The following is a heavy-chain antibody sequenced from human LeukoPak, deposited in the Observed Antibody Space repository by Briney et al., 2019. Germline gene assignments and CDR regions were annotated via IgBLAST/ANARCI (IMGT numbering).Heavy chain of an antibody. D-gene: IGHD3-16*01. CDR2: INHNGNVN. V-gene: IGHV3-7*03. CDR3: ARGGGLDV. Sequence: GGSLRLSCAASGCTFSSYWMNWARQAPGKGLEWVASINHNGNVNYYVDSVKGRFTISRDNAKNSLYLQMSNLRAEDTAVYFCARGGGLDVWGQGATVTVSS. CDR1: GCTFSSYW. J-gene: IGHJ6*02.